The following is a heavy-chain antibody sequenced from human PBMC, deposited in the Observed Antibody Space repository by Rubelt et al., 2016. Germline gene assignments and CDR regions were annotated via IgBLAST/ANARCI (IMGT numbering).Heavy chain of an antibody. D-gene: IGHD3-10*01. V-gene: IGHV3-33*03. CDR2: IWYDGSNK. J-gene: IGHJ4*02. CDR3: AKDLSKLLWFGEGFDY. CDR1: GFTFSSYG. Sequence: QVQLVESGGGVVQPGRSLRLSCAASGFTFSSYGMHWVRQAPGKGLEWVAVIWYDGSNKYYADSVKGRFTISRDKSQNSLYLQMNSLRTEDTALYYGAKDLSKLLWFGEGFDYWGQGTLVTVSS.